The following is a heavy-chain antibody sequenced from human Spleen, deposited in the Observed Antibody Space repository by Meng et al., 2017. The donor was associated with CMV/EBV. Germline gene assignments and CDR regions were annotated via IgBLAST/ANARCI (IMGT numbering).Heavy chain of an antibody. V-gene: IGHV1-18*01. J-gene: IGHJ4*02. Sequence: ASVKVSCKASGYSFTSYAFSWVRQAPGQGLEYMGWSSAYNGNTKYAKKFQGRVTMTTDTSTSTVYMELRSLRSDDTAVYYCARDGGSYPDYWGQGTLVTVSS. D-gene: IGHD1-26*01. CDR2: SSAYNGNT. CDR3: ARDGGSYPDY. CDR1: GYSFTSYA.